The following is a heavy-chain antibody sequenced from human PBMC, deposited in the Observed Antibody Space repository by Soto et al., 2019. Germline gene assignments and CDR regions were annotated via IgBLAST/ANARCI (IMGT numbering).Heavy chain of an antibody. J-gene: IGHJ5*02. V-gene: IGHV1-2*02. Sequence: RASVKVSCKASGYTFSDSYVHLVREAPGQELEWMGWINPSSGGTIYTQRFQGRVTMTRDTSINTVYMALSRLTSDDTAVYYCAREVPVIGAPAYTCFDPCGQGPLVTV. CDR1: GYTFSDSY. D-gene: IGHD1-26*01. CDR3: AREVPVIGAPAYTCFDP. CDR2: INPSSGGT.